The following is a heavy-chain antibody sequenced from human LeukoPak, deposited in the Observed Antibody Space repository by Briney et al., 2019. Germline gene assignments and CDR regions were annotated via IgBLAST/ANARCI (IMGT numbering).Heavy chain of an antibody. V-gene: IGHV4-38-2*02. D-gene: IGHD2-15*01. CDR3: ARAPGYCSGGSCYAYYMDV. CDR1: GYPISGGYF. CDR2: IYHSGST. Sequence: SETLSLTCTVSGYPISGGYFWGWIRQPPGKGLEWIASIYHSGSTYYNPSLKSRLTISVDTSKNQISLKLSSMTAADTAVYYCARAPGYCSGGSCYAYYMDVWGKGTTVTVSS. J-gene: IGHJ6*03.